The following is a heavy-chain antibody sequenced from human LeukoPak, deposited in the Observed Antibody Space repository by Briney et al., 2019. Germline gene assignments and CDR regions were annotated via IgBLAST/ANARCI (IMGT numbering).Heavy chain of an antibody. CDR3: ARDTPILTGYYPTFFDY. Sequence: VASVKVSCKASGYTFTGYYMHWVRQAPGQGLEWMGWINPNSGGTNYAQKFQGRVTMTRDTSISTAYMELSRLRSDDTAVYYCARDTPILTGYYPTFFDYWGQGTLVTVSS. V-gene: IGHV1-2*02. J-gene: IGHJ4*02. CDR2: INPNSGGT. D-gene: IGHD3-9*01. CDR1: GYTFTGYY.